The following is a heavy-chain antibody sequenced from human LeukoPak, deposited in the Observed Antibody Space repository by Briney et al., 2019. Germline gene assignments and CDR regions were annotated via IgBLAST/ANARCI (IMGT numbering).Heavy chain of an antibody. CDR1: GFSFSTYG. CDR3: AKGEFWTGIGEFFLY. D-gene: IGHD3/OR15-3a*01. Sequence: GRSLRLSCAASGFSFSTYGMFWVRQAPGKGLEWVGVVSYDGSKQYYADSVKDRFTISRDNSKNTLYLQMDSLRAEDTAVYYCAKGEFWTGIGEFFLYWGQGTLVTVSS. J-gene: IGHJ1*01. CDR2: VSYDGSKQ. V-gene: IGHV3-33*06.